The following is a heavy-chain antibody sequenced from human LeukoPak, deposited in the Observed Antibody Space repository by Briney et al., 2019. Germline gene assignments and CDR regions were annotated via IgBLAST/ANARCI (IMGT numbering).Heavy chain of an antibody. CDR1: GGSISSYY. V-gene: IGHV4-59*01. CDR2: IYYSGST. CDR3: ARQSHDSSGYYYNGMDV. Sequence: SETLSLTCTVSGGSISSYYWSWIRQPPGKGLEWIGYIYYSGSTNYNPSLKSRVTISVDTSKNQFSLKLSSVTAADTAVYYCARQSHDSSGYYYNGMDVWGQGTTVTVSS. D-gene: IGHD3-22*01. J-gene: IGHJ6*02.